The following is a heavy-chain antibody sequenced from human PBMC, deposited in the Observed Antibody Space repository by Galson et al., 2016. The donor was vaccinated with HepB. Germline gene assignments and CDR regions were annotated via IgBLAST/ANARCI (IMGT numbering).Heavy chain of an antibody. Sequence: SLRLSCAASGFTFSSYTFHWVRQAPSKGLECVAVISYDGINKYYGDSVKGRFTVSRDNSKSTLDLQMNSLRVEDTAVYYCARARASFGVATAYNWFDPWGQGALVTVSS. V-gene: IGHV3-30*04. CDR1: GFTFSSYT. CDR2: ISYDGINK. J-gene: IGHJ5*02. D-gene: IGHD3-3*01. CDR3: ARARASFGVATAYNWFDP.